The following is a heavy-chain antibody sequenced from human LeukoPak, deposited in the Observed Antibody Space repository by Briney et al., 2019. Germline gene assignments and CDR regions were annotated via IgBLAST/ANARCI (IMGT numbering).Heavy chain of an antibody. CDR1: GFTFSSYS. V-gene: IGHV3-21*01. CDR2: ISSSSYI. Sequence: GGSLRLSCAASGFTFSSYSMNWVRQAPGKGLEWVSSISSSSYIYYADSVKGRFTISRDNAKNSLYLQMNSLRAEDTAVYYCARDRLLWFGELSAPLFLDYWGQGTLVTVSS. D-gene: IGHD3-10*01. J-gene: IGHJ4*02. CDR3: ARDRLLWFGELSAPLFLDY.